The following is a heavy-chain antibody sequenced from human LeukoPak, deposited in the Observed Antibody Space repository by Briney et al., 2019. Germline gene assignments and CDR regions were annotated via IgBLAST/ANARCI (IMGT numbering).Heavy chain of an antibody. Sequence: SETLSLTCAVYGGSFSGYYWSWLRQPPGKGLEWIGEINHSGSTNYNPSLKSRVTISVDTSKNQFSLKLSSVTAADTAVYYCARGLVTPGGYYFDYWGQGTLVTVSS. CDR2: INHSGST. D-gene: IGHD4-23*01. J-gene: IGHJ4*02. V-gene: IGHV4-34*01. CDR1: GGSFSGYY. CDR3: ARGLVTPGGYYFDY.